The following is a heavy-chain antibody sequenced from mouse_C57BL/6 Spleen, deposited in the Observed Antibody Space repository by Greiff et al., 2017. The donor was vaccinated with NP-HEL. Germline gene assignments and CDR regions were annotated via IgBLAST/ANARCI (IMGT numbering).Heavy chain of an antibody. Sequence: QVQLKESGPELVKPGASVKISCKASGYAFSSSWMNWVKQRPGKGLEWIGRIYPGDGDTNYNGKFKGKATLTADKSSSTAYMQLSSLTSEDSAVYFCARHYGSSLRGDYFDYWGQGTTLTVSS. CDR3: ARHYGSSLRGDYFDY. J-gene: IGHJ2*01. D-gene: IGHD1-1*01. CDR1: GYAFSSSW. CDR2: IYPGDGDT. V-gene: IGHV1-82*01.